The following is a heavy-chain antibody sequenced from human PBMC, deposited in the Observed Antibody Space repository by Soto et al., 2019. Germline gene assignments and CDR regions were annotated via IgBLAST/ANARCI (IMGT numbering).Heavy chain of an antibody. CDR2: IIPILGIA. J-gene: IGHJ6*02. Sequence: GASVKVSCKASGGTFSSYTISWVRQAPGQGLEWMGRIIPILGIANYAQKFQGRVTITADKSTSTAYMELSSLRSEDTAVYYCARGDYCSSTSCYNYYYYGMDVWGQGTTVTVSS. CDR1: GGTFSSYT. CDR3: ARGDYCSSTSCYNYYYYGMDV. V-gene: IGHV1-69*02. D-gene: IGHD2-2*02.